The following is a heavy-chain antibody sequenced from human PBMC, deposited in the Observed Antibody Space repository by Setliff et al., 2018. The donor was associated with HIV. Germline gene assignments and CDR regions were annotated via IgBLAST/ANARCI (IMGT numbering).Heavy chain of an antibody. Sequence: ASVKVSCKASGYTFTSYDLHWVRQAPGQGLEWMGIINPSGGSTTYAQKFQGRVTMTGDKSASTDYMELSSLRSEDTAVYYCAREALYQDKYDYYMDVLGKGTPVTVFS. J-gene: IGHJ6*03. CDR2: INPSGGST. D-gene: IGHD2-2*02. V-gene: IGHV1-46*03. CDR3: AREALYQDKYDYYMDV. CDR1: GYTFTSYD.